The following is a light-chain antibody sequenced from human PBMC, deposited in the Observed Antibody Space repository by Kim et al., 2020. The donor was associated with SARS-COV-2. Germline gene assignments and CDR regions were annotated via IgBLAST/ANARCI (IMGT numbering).Light chain of an antibody. V-gene: IGLV3-19*01. Sequence: SSELTQDPAVSVALGQTVTIACRGDSLRTSYAGWSQQKAGKAPVLVIYDKNSRPSGVPDRFSGSSSGSTASLTITGAQAEDEADYYCNSRDTTGYHVVFGGGTQLTVL. CDR1: SLRTSY. CDR3: NSRDTTGYHVV. CDR2: DKN. J-gene: IGLJ2*01.